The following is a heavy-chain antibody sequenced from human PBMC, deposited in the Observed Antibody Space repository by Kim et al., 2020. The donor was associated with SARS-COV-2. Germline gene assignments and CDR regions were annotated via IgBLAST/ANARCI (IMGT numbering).Heavy chain of an antibody. CDR3: AFEGYSYGYVYYYGMDV. CDR2: IIPIFGTA. V-gene: IGHV1-69*13. CDR1: GGTFSSYA. D-gene: IGHD5-18*01. Sequence: SVKVSCKASGGTFSSYAISWVRQAPGQGLEWMGGIIPIFGTANYAQKFQGRVTITADESTSTAYMELSSLRSEDTAVYYCAFEGYSYGYVYYYGMDVWGQGTTVTVSS. J-gene: IGHJ6*02.